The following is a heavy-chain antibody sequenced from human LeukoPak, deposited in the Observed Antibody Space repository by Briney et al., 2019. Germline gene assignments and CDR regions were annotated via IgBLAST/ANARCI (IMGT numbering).Heavy chain of an antibody. CDR1: GGSISSSSYF. Sequence: SETLSLTCTVSGGSISSSSYFWSWIRQPPGKGLEWIGYIYYSGSTSYNPSLKSRVTISVDTSKNQFSLRLSSVTAADTAVYYCARVSSLGGQLVPQKYYFDYWGQGTLVTVSS. J-gene: IGHJ4*02. V-gene: IGHV4-61*01. CDR2: IYYSGST. CDR3: ARVSSLGGQLVPQKYYFDY. D-gene: IGHD6-6*01.